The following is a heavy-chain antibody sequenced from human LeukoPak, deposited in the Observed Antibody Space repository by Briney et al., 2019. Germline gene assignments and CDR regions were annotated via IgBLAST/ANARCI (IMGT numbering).Heavy chain of an antibody. CDR3: ASLLWFGESTYNWFDP. Sequence: PSETLSLTCTVSGGSISSSSYHWGWIRQPPGKGLEWIGSIYYSGNTYYNPSLKSRVTISVDTSKNQFSLKLTSVTAADTAVYYCASLLWFGESTYNWFDPWGQGTLVTVSS. CDR1: GGSISSSSYH. V-gene: IGHV4-39*01. CDR2: IYYSGNT. J-gene: IGHJ5*02. D-gene: IGHD3-10*01.